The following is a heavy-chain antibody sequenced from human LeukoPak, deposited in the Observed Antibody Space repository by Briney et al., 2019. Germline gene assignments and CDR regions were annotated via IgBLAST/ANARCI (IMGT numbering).Heavy chain of an antibody. CDR1: GGSISSNNYY. CDR3: ARGYCSGGSCYSYYYYNYMDV. J-gene: IGHJ6*03. V-gene: IGHV4-39*07. D-gene: IGHD2-15*01. Sequence: PSETLSLTCTVSGGSISSNNYYWGWIRQPPGKGLEWIGIVHYNGATYYNPSLKSRVTISVDTSKNQFSLKLSSVTAADTAVYYCARGYCSGGSCYSYYYYNYMDVWGKGTTVTVSS. CDR2: VHYNGAT.